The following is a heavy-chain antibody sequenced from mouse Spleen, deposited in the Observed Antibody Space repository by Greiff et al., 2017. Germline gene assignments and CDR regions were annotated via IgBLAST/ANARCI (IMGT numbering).Heavy chain of an antibody. V-gene: IGHV3-6*01. CDR2: ISYDGSN. CDR1: GYSITSGYY. Sequence: DVQLQESGPGLVKPSQSLSLTCSVTGYSITSGYYWNWIRQFPGNKLEWMGYISYDGSNNYNPSLKNRISITRDTSKNQFFLKLNSVTTEDTATYYCARCLSYWYFDVWGTGTTVTVSS. J-gene: IGHJ1*03. CDR3: ARCLSYWYFDV.